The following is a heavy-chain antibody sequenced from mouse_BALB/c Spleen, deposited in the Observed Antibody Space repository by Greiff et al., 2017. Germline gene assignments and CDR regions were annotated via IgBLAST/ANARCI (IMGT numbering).Heavy chain of an antibody. D-gene: IGHD3-1*01. CDR1: GYAFSSYW. J-gene: IGHJ2*01. Sequence: QVQLQQSGAELVRPGSSVKISCKASGYAFSSYWMNWVKQRPGQGLEWIGQIYPGDGDTNYNGKFKGKATLTADKSSSTAYMQLSSLTSEDSAVYFCARSIGSSCYYFDYWGQGTTLTVSS. CDR2: IYPGDGDT. V-gene: IGHV1-80*01. CDR3: ARSIGSSCYYFDY.